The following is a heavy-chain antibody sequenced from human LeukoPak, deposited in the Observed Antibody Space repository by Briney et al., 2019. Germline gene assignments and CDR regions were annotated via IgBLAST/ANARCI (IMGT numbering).Heavy chain of an antibody. CDR3: AKGDLAVAGLFDY. Sequence: GGSLRLSCAASGFTFSSYAMHWVRQAPGKGLEWVAVISYDGSNKYYADSVKGRFTISRDNSKNTLYLQMNSLRAEDTAVYYCAKGDLAVAGLFDYWGQGTLVTVSS. CDR2: ISYDGSNK. D-gene: IGHD6-19*01. CDR1: GFTFSSYA. V-gene: IGHV3-30*04. J-gene: IGHJ4*02.